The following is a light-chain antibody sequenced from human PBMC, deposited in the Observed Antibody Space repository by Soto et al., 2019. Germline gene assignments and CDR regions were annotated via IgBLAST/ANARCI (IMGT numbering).Light chain of an antibody. CDR1: QSVSIY. Sequence: EVVLTQSPGTLSLSPGERATLSCRASQSVSIYLAWYQQKPGQAPRLLIFAASSRASGIPDRFSGSGSGTDFTLTISRMEPEDFAVYCCQQYGSSPRTFGQGTKVDI. CDR2: AAS. CDR3: QQYGSSPRT. J-gene: IGKJ1*01. V-gene: IGKV3-20*01.